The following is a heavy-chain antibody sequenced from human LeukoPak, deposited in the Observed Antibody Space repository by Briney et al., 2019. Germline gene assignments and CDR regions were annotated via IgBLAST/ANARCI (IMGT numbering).Heavy chain of an antibody. J-gene: IGHJ4*02. CDR1: GFTFSRYG. D-gene: IGHD4-11*01. Sequence: GGSLRLSCAASGFTFSRYGMYWVRQAPGKGLEWVAVISYDGSNKYYADSVKGRFTISRDNSKNTLYLQMNSLRAENTAVYYCARSPRGDYKPPYYFDYWGQGTLVTVSS. CDR3: ARSPRGDYKPPYYFDY. V-gene: IGHV3-30*03. CDR2: ISYDGSNK.